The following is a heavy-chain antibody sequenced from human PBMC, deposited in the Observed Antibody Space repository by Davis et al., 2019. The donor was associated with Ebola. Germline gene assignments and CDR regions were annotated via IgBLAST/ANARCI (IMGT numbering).Heavy chain of an antibody. CDR1: GFTFSSYA. Sequence: GGSLRLSCAASGFTFSSYAMSWVRQAPGKGLEWVSYISSSGSTIYYADSVKGRFTISRDNAKNSLYLQMNSLRAEDTAVYYCARGAQWLDAFDIWGQGTMVTVSS. J-gene: IGHJ3*02. CDR2: ISSSGSTI. D-gene: IGHD6-19*01. CDR3: ARGAQWLDAFDI. V-gene: IGHV3-48*04.